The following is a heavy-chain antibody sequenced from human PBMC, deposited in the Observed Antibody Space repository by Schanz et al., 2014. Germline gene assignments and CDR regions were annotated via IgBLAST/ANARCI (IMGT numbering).Heavy chain of an antibody. CDR1: GGSFSSNY. J-gene: IGHJ3*02. CDR3: ARDRGHGDLPGDI. D-gene: IGHD4-17*01. Sequence: QVQLRQWGAGLLRPSETLSLTCAVYGGSFSSNYWSWIRQPPGKGLEWIGFISYSGSTYYNPSLKSRVTISVDTSKNQFSLNLSSATAADTAVYYCARDRGHGDLPGDIWGQGTMVTVSS. V-gene: IGHV4-34*11. CDR2: ISYSGST.